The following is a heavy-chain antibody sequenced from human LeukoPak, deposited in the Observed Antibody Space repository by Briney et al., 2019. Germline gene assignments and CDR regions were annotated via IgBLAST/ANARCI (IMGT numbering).Heavy chain of an antibody. CDR2: ISAYNGNT. CDR1: GYTFTSYG. Sequence: ASVKVSCKASGYTFTSYGISWVRQAPGQGLEWMGWISAYNGNTNYAQKLQGRVTMTTDTSTSTAYMELRSLRSDDTAVYYLSRGRGTDYYDSSGYYGTHWYFDLWGRGTLVTVSS. D-gene: IGHD3-22*01. J-gene: IGHJ2*01. V-gene: IGHV1-18*01. CDR3: SRGRGTDYYDSSGYYGTHWYFDL.